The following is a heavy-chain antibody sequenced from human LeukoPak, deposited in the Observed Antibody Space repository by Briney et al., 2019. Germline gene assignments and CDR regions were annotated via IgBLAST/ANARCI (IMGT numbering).Heavy chain of an antibody. D-gene: IGHD1-26*01. CDR2: ISSSSSYI. CDR1: GFTFSDSG. J-gene: IGHJ4*02. Sequence: GGSLRLSFAASGFTFSDSGMNWVRLAPGKGLEWVSFISSSSSYIYFADSMRGRFTISRDNAKHLVYLQMNSLRAEDTGVYYCARGHTLSAFDYWGQGTLVTVSS. V-gene: IGHV3-21*01. CDR3: ARGHTLSAFDY.